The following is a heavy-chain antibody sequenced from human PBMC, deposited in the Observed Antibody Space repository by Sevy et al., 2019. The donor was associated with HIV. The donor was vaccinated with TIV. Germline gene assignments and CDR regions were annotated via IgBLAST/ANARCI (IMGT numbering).Heavy chain of an antibody. CDR1: GFSISTHA. Sequence: GGSLRLSCAASGFSISTHAMHWVRQAPGKGLEWVAVISFDGSDKYYTDSVKGRLTISRDDSKNTLLLQLSSLRAEDTSVYYCARDEGYSTVWYPGYWGQGTLVTVSS. V-gene: IGHV3-30*03. D-gene: IGHD6-19*01. CDR2: ISFDGSDK. CDR3: ARDEGYSTVWYPGY. J-gene: IGHJ4*02.